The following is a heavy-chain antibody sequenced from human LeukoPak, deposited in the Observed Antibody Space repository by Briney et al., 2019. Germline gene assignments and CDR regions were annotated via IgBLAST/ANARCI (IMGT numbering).Heavy chain of an antibody. D-gene: IGHD3-10*01. J-gene: IGHJ6*03. V-gene: IGHV4-39*07. CDR1: GGSISSSSYY. Sequence: SETLSLTCTVSGGSISSSSYYWGWIRQPPGKGLEWIGSIYYSGSTYYNPSLKSRVTISVDTSKNQFSLKLSSVTAADTAVYYCAREKYYYGSGSLNHNYYYYYMDVWGKGTTVTVSS. CDR2: IYYSGST. CDR3: AREKYYYGSGSLNHNYYYYYMDV.